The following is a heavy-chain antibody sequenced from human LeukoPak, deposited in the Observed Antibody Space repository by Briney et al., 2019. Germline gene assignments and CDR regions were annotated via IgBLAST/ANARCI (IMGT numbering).Heavy chain of an antibody. CDR3: GTLGGTTSWLNF. Sequence: GGSLRLSCAASGFTFSDYYMSWIRQAPVKGLEWVSYISSSGSTIYYADSVKGRFTISRDNAKNSLYLQMNSLRAEDTAIYYCGTLGGTTSWLNFWGQGTLVTVSS. CDR2: ISSSGSTI. CDR1: GFTFSDYY. V-gene: IGHV3-11*01. D-gene: IGHD2-2*01. J-gene: IGHJ4*02.